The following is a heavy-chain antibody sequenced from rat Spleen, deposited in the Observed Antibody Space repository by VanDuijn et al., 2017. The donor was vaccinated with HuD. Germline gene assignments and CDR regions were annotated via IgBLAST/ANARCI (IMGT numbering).Heavy chain of an antibody. Sequence: EVQLVESGGGLVQPGRSLKLSCAASGFNFNNYYMAWVRQAPTKGLEWVASISVGGGNTYYGDSVKGRFTISRDNAKSTLYLQMDSLRSEDTATYYCTRGTYFRHWGQGVMVTVSS. CDR3: TRGTYFRH. CDR1: GFNFNNYY. D-gene: IGHD4-6*01. CDR2: ISVGGGNT. J-gene: IGHJ2*01. V-gene: IGHV5-25*01.